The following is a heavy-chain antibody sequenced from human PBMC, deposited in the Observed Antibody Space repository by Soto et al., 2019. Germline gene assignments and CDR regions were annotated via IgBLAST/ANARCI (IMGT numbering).Heavy chain of an antibody. CDR2: MNPNSGNT. D-gene: IGHD4-17*01. CDR1: GYTFTSHD. Sequence: QVQLVQSGAEVKKSGASVKVSCKASGYTFTSHDINWVRQATGQGLEWMGWMNPNSGNTGYAQKFQGRVTVTRNTAISTTYMELSSLRSEDTAVYYCARWDYGYYARFDYWGQGTLVTVSS. J-gene: IGHJ4*02. V-gene: IGHV1-8*01. CDR3: ARWDYGYYARFDY.